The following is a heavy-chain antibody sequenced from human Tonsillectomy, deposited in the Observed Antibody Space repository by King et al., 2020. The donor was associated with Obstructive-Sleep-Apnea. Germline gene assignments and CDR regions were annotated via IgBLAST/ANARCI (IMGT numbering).Heavy chain of an antibody. CDR3: AGGGHYFDY. CDR1: GGSISSGGYS. V-gene: IGHV4-30-4*07. Sequence: QLQESGPGLVKPSQTLSLTCAVSGGSISSGGYSWSWIRQPPGKGLEWIGYIYYNGHPYYNPSLKSRVTISIDTSKNQFSPQLTSVTAADTAVYFCAGGGHYFDYWGQGTLITVSS. J-gene: IGHJ4*02. CDR2: IYYNGHP.